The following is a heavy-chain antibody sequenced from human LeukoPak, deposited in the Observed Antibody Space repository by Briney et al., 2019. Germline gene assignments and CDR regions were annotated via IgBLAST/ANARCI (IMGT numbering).Heavy chain of an antibody. CDR2: IGSGGSYK. CDR3: ARELIVESELDY. V-gene: IGHV3-21*06. J-gene: IGHJ4*02. CDR1: GFTFSSHT. Sequence: GGSLRLSCAASGFTFSSHTMIWVRQAPGKGLEWVSSIGSGGSYKYYADSVKGRFTISRDNAKNSLYLQMNSLRAADTAVYYWARELIVESELDYWGRGTQVPSPS. D-gene: IGHD1-26*01.